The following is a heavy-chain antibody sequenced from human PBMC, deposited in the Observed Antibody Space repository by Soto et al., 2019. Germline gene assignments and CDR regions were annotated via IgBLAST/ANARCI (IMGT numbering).Heavy chain of an antibody. CDR1: GFTFSNYA. D-gene: IGHD1-7*01. Sequence: LRLSCAASGFTFSNYAMSWVRQAPGKGLEWVSTITGSGGSTYYADSVKGRFTISRDNSKNTLYLQMNSLRAEDTAVYYCAKDRTTMYDAFDIWGQGTMVTVSS. J-gene: IGHJ3*02. CDR2: ITGSGGST. V-gene: IGHV3-23*01. CDR3: AKDRTTMYDAFDI.